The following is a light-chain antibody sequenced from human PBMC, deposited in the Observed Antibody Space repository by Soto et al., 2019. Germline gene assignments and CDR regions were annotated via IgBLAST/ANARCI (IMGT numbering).Light chain of an antibody. Sequence: IVLTQSPGTLSLSPGERTTLSCRASQSISRYLAWYHQKPGQGPRLLIYGASSRATGTPDRFSGSGSGIDFTLTINRLEPEDFELYYCQQDGSSPPTFGQGTKVEI. CDR1: QSISRY. CDR3: QQDGSSPPT. V-gene: IGKV3-20*01. CDR2: GAS. J-gene: IGKJ1*01.